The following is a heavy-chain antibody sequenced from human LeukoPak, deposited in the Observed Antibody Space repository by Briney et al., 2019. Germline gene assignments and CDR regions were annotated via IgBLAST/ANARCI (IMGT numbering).Heavy chain of an antibody. CDR2: ISWDGGST. J-gene: IGHJ4*02. D-gene: IGHD6-19*01. Sequence: GGSLRLSCAASGFTFDDYAMHWVRQAPGKGLEWVSLISWDGGSTYYADSVKGRFTISRDNSKTSLYLQMNSLRAEDTALYYCAKGGWTPYYYFDYWGQGTLVTVSS. CDR3: AKGGWTPYYYFDY. CDR1: GFTFDDYA. V-gene: IGHV3-43D*04.